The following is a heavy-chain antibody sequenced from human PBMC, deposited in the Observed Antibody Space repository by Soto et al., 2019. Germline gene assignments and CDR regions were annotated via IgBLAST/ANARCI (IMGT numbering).Heavy chain of an antibody. Sequence: QVQLQQWGAGLLKPSETLSLTCAAYGGSFSGYSWTWIRQSPGKGLEWIGQINHSGSTNYNPSLKSRVTISLVTSKNQFSLELTSVTAADTAVYYCARGLFSENYYSGGWYYFDSWGQGTLVTVSS. CDR3: ARGLFSENYYSGGWYYFDS. V-gene: IGHV4-34*01. J-gene: IGHJ4*02. CDR1: GGSFSGYS. D-gene: IGHD1-26*01. CDR2: INHSGST.